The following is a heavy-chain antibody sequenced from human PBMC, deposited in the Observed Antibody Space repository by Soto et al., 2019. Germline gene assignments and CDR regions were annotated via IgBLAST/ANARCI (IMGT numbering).Heavy chain of an antibody. Sequence: ASVEASFKASGYPFTSYGINWVRKAPGQGLEWMGWISGYDGNTNYAQKLQGRVTMTTDTSTSTAYMELRSLRSDDTAVYYCARVGYSSGSRGLDSWGQGTLVTVSS. CDR1: GYPFTSYG. D-gene: IGHD2-8*02. CDR2: ISGYDGNT. J-gene: IGHJ4*02. CDR3: ARVGYSSGSRGLDS. V-gene: IGHV1-18*04.